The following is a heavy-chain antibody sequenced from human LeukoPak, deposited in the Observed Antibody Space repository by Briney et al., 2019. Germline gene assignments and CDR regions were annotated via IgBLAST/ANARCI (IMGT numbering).Heavy chain of an antibody. CDR3: ARDWYYYDSSGYYFSWFDP. CDR2: IHTSRST. Sequence: SETLSLTCTVSGGSISSYYWSWIRKPAANGQELNWRIHTSRSTNNNHSPTRSVTMSVATSKNLFSLKLSSVTASDTAVYYCARDWYYYDSSGYYFSWFDPWGQGTLVTVSS. D-gene: IGHD3-22*01. J-gene: IGHJ5*02. CDR1: GGSISSYY. V-gene: IGHV4-4*07.